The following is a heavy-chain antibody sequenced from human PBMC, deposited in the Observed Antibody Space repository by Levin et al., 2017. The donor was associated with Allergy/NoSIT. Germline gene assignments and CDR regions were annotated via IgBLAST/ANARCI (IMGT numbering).Heavy chain of an antibody. Sequence: GGSLRLSCAASGFIFSNFAMTWVRQAPGKGLDWVAGISTTGGSTYYADSVKGRFTISRDNSRRTLSLQMNSLRADDTAVYFCAFASTVTTMVYWGQGTLVTVSS. CDR3: AFASTVTTMVY. J-gene: IGHJ4*02. V-gene: IGHV3-23*01. CDR2: ISTTGGST. D-gene: IGHD3-10*01. CDR1: GFIFSNFA.